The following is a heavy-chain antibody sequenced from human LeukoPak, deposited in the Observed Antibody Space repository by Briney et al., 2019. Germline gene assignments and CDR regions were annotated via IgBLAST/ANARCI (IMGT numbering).Heavy chain of an antibody. D-gene: IGHD3-10*01. CDR1: GGSISSGDYY. J-gene: IGHJ4*02. CDR2: IYYSGST. CDR3: ARGDMVRGVSYFDY. V-gene: IGHV4-30-4*01. Sequence: SETLSLTCTVSGGSISSGDYYWSWIRQPPGKGLEWIGYIYYSGSTYYNPSLKSRVTISVDTSKNQFSLKLSSVTAADTAVYYCARGDMVRGVSYFDYWGQGTLVTASS.